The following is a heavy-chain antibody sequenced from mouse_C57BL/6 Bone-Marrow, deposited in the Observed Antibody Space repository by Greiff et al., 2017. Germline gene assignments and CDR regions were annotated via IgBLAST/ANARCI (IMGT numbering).Heavy chain of an antibody. CDR1: GYTFTSYW. V-gene: IGHV1-7*01. D-gene: IGHD3-2*02. Sequence: VQLQQSGAELAKPGASVKLSCKASGYTFTSYWMHWVKQRPGQGLEWIGYINPSSGYTKYNQKFKDKATLTADKSSSTAYMQLSSLTYEDSAVYYCASSPRQLRLRGCYFDYWGQGTTLTVSS. CDR3: ASSPRQLRLRGCYFDY. CDR2: INPSSGYT. J-gene: IGHJ2*01.